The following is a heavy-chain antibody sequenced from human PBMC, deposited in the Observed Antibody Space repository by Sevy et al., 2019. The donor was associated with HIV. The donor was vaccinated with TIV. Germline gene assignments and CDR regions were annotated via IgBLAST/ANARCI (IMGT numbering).Heavy chain of an antibody. J-gene: IGHJ4*02. CDR2: INSDGSST. CDR1: GFSFSIYW. V-gene: IGHV3-74*03. D-gene: IGHD5-18*01. Sequence: GGSLRLSCAASGFSFSIYWMHWVRQVPGKGLVWVSRINSDGSSTTYADSVKGRFTFSRDNAKNTLFLQMNSLRVEDTVVYYCVREGVGGYSYGFDYWGQGTLVTVSS. CDR3: VREGVGGYSYGFDY.